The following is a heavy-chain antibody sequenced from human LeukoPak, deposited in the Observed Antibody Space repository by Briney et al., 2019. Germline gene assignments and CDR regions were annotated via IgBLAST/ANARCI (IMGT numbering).Heavy chain of an antibody. CDR1: GYTFTSYG. CDR3: ARARHSTVTKSRDYFDY. V-gene: IGHV1-18*01. Sequence: ASVKASCKASGYTFTSYGISWVRQAPGQGLEWMGWISAYNGNTNYAQKPQGRVTMTTDTSTSTAYMELRSLRSDDTAVYYCARARHSTVTKSRDYFDYWGQGTLVTVSS. D-gene: IGHD4-17*01. CDR2: ISAYNGNT. J-gene: IGHJ4*02.